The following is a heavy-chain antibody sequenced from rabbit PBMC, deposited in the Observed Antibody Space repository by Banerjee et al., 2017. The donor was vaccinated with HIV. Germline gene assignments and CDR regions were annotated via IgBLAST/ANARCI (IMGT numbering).Heavy chain of an antibody. CDR1: EFSFSNNVY. V-gene: IGHV1S40*01. D-gene: IGHD6-1*01. CDR2: IYISSGST. CDR3: VRSTGGGGYDYASDL. J-gene: IGHJ4*01. Sequence: QSLEESGGDLVKPGASLTLTCTASEFSFSNNVYMCWVRQAPGKGLEWIACIYISSGSTYYASWAKGRFTISKTSSTTVTLQMTSLTAADTATYFCVRSTGGGGYDYASDLWGQGTLVTVS.